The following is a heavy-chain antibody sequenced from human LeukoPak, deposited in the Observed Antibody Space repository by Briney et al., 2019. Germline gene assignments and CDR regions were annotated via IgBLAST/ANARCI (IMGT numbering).Heavy chain of an antibody. D-gene: IGHD6-19*01. CDR1: GFTFSSYW. V-gene: IGHV3-74*01. J-gene: IGHJ4*02. Sequence: GGSLRLSCAASGFTFSSYWMHWVRQAPGKGLVWVSRINSDGSSTSYADSVKGRFTISRDNSKNTLYLQMNSLRAEDTAVYYCARIGWYSSGWYKDYWGQGTLVTVSS. CDR2: INSDGSST. CDR3: ARIGWYSSGWYKDY.